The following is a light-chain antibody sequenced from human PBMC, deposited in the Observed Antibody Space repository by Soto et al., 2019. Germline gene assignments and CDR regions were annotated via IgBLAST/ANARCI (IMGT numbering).Light chain of an antibody. CDR3: QRYGNSPLT. Sequence: PQSPSTLSLSPGQRATLSCRASQSVRSDYFAWYQQKPGQAPRVIIFGVSTRATGVPDRFSGSWSWTEVSLTSSRLEPEDFAVYYCQRYGNSPLTFGGGTKVEI. CDR1: QSVRSDY. J-gene: IGKJ4*01. CDR2: GVS. V-gene: IGKV3-20*01.